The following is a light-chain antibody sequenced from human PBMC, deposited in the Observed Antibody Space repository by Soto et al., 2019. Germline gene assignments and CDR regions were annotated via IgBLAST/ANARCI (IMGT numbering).Light chain of an antibody. CDR1: SSDVGAYNY. J-gene: IGLJ1*01. Sequence: QSALTQPASVSGSPGQSITISCTGTSSDVGAYNYVSWYQQHPGKAPKLMIYEVSNRPSGVSNRFSGSKSGNTASLTISGLQAEDEADYYCSSYTSSSTYVFGPGTKV. V-gene: IGLV2-14*01. CDR3: SSYTSSSTYV. CDR2: EVS.